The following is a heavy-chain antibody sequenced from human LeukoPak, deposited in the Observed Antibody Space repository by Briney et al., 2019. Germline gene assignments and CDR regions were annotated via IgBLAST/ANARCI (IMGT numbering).Heavy chain of an antibody. V-gene: IGHV4-38-2*02. D-gene: IGHD3-3*01. CDR1: GYSISSGYY. CDR2: MYYSGST. J-gene: IGHJ4*02. Sequence: SETLSLTCTVSGYSISSGYYWGWIRQPPGKGLEWIGSMYYSGSTYYIPSLKSRVTISVDTSKNQFSLKLSSVTAADTAVYYCARNGVWSGYVDYWGQGTLVTVSS. CDR3: ARNGVWSGYVDY.